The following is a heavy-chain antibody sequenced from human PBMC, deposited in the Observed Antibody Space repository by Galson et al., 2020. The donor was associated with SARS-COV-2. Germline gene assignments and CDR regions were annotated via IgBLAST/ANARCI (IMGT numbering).Heavy chain of an antibody. J-gene: IGHJ4*02. V-gene: IGHV3-33*01. CDR1: GFTFTSSG. CDR2: IWYDGSTK. D-gene: IGHD1-26*01. CDR3: ARDDSGSYSNHLDY. Sequence: GESLKISCAASGFTFTSSGMHWVRQAPGKGLEWVAVIWYDGSTKYYGDSVKGRFTISRDNSKNTVHLQMNSLRVEDTAMYYCARDDSGSYSNHLDYWGQGTLVTVSS.